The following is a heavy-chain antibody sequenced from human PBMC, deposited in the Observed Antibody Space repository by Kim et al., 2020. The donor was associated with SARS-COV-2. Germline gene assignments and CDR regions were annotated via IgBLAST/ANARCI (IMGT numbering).Heavy chain of an antibody. CDR3: ARLSSTSWWGLDY. Sequence: SETLSLTCTVSGGSISSYYWSWIRQPPGKGLEWIGYIYYSGSTNYNPSLKSRVTISVDTSKNQFSLKRSSVTAADTAVYYCARLSSTSWWGLDYWGQGTLVTVSS. CDR1: GGSISSYY. CDR2: IYYSGST. D-gene: IGHD2-2*01. V-gene: IGHV4-59*08. J-gene: IGHJ4*02.